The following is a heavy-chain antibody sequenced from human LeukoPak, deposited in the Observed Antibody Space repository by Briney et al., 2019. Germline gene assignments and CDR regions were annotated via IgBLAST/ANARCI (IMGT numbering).Heavy chain of an antibody. CDR3: ARVALVYGDSYYFDY. CDR2: ISYDGSNK. CDR1: GFTFSSYA. V-gene: IGHV3-30-3*01. D-gene: IGHD4-17*01. J-gene: IGHJ4*02. Sequence: GGSLRLSCAASGFTFSSYAMHWVRQAPGKGLEWVAVISYDGSNKYYADSVKGRFTISRDNSKNTLYLRMNSLRAEDTAVYYCARVALVYGDSYYFDYWGQGTLVTVSS.